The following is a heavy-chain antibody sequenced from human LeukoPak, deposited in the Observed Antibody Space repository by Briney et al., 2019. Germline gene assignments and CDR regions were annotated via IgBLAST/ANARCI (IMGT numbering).Heavy chain of an antibody. D-gene: IGHD2-2*01. Sequence: ASVKVSCKASGYTFTGYYMHWVRQAPGQGLEWMGRINPNSGGTNYAQKFQGRVTMTRDTSISTAYMELSRLRSDDTAVYYCARLRTSARYYYYYYGMDVWGQGTTVTVSS. CDR2: INPNSGGT. V-gene: IGHV1-2*06. CDR1: GYTFTGYY. J-gene: IGHJ6*02. CDR3: ARLRTSARYYYYYYGMDV.